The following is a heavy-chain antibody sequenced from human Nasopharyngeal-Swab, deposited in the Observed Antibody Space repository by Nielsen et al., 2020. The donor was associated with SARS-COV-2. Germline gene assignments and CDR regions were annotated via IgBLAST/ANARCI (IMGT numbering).Heavy chain of an antibody. CDR3: AAAPSGDYGGY. Sequence: GRSLRLSCPASGFTFSNYGMHWVRPAPGKWLEWVAVIWYDGSNKYYADSVKGRFTISRDNSKNTVYLQMNSLRAEDTAVYYCAAAPSGDYGGYWGQGTLVTVS. V-gene: IGHV3-33*01. CDR1: GFTFSNYG. CDR2: IWYDGSNK. J-gene: IGHJ4*02. D-gene: IGHD4-23*01.